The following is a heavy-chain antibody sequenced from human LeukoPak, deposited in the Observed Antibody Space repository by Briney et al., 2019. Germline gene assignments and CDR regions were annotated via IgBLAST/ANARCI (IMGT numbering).Heavy chain of an antibody. Sequence: SETLSLTCTVSGGSISPYYWGWIRQSPGKGLEWIGSTYYSGSVNNNPSLQSRVTISVDTSRNQFSLKLTSVTAADTAVYYCARRVATSGNFFDYWGPGTLVTVS. CDR2: TYYSGSV. D-gene: IGHD3-3*01. V-gene: IGHV4-39*01. CDR3: ARRVATSGNFFDY. CDR1: GGSISPYY. J-gene: IGHJ4*02.